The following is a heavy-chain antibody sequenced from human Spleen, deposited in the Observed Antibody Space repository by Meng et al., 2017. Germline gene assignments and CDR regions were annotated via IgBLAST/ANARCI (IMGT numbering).Heavy chain of an antibody. CDR3: AAVLQLHYYYGMDV. J-gene: IGHJ6*02. V-gene: IGHV1-58*01. CDR1: GFTFTSSA. CDR2: IVVGSGNT. Sequence: SVKVSCKASGFTFTSSAVQWVRQARGQRLEWIGWIVVGSGNTNYAQKFQERVTITRDMSTSTAYMELSSLRSEDTAVYYCAAVLQLHYYYGMDVWGQGTTVTVSS. D-gene: IGHD4-23*01.